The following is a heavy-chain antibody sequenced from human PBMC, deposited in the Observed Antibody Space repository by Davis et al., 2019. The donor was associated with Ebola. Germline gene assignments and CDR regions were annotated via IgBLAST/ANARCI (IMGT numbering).Heavy chain of an antibody. J-gene: IGHJ6*04. CDR3: ARDRDSGTYWGNYKYGMDV. D-gene: IGHD1-26*01. CDR1: GFTVNNYY. Sequence: PGGSLRLSCAASGFTVNNYYMIWVRQAPGKGLEWVSVIHSGGSTYYADSVKGRFTISRDNSKNTLYLQGNSLRAEDTAVYYRARDRDSGTYWGNYKYGMDVWGKGTTVTVSS. V-gene: IGHV3-53*01. CDR2: IHSGGST.